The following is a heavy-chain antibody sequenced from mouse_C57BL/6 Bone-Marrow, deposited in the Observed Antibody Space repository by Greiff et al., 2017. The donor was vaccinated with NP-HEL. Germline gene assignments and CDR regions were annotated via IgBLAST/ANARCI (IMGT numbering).Heavy chain of an antibody. Sequence: VQLQQPGAELVMPGASVKLSCKASGYTFTSYWMHWVKQRPGQGLEWIGEIGPSDSYTNYNQKFKGKSTLTVDKSSSTAYMQLSSLTSEDSAVYCCARGRTTVVAHWYFDVWGTGTTVTVSS. J-gene: IGHJ1*03. CDR1: GYTFTSYW. D-gene: IGHD1-1*01. CDR2: IGPSDSYT. CDR3: ARGRTTVVAHWYFDV. V-gene: IGHV1-69*01.